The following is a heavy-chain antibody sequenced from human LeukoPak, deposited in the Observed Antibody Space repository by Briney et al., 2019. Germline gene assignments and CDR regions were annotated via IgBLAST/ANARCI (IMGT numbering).Heavy chain of an antibody. V-gene: IGHV3-23*01. CDR2: ISGSGGDT. D-gene: IGHD3-22*01. Sequence: GGSLRLSCAASGFTFSNYAMSWVRQAPGKGLEWVSGISGSGGDTYYADSVKGRFTISRDNAKNTLYLQMNSLRAEDTAVYYCARVSGTDSSGYVEIDFWGQGTLVTVSS. CDR1: GFTFSNYA. J-gene: IGHJ4*02. CDR3: ARVSGTDSSGYVEIDF.